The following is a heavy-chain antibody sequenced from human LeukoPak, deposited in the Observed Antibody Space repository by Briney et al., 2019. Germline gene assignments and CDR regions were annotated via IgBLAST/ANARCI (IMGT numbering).Heavy chain of an antibody. V-gene: IGHV3-53*01. CDR2: IYSTNTT. Sequence: GGSLRLSCAASGFTVSSNYTSWVRQAPGKGLEWVSVIYSTNTTYYADSVKGRFTLSRDNSKNTLYLQMNSLRAEDTAVYYCARGVYYYDSSGYYYAEYFQHRGQGTLVTVSS. J-gene: IGHJ1*01. CDR3: ARGVYYYDSSGYYYAEYFQH. CDR1: GFTVSSNY. D-gene: IGHD3-22*01.